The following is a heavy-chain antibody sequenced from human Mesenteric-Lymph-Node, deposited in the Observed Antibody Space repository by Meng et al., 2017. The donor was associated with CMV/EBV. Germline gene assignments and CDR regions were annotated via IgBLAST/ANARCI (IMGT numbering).Heavy chain of an antibody. J-gene: IGHJ5*02. Sequence: SETLSLTCTVSGGSISSGGYYWSWLRQHPGKGLEWIGYIYYSGSTYYNPSLKSRVTISVDTSKNQFSLKLSSVTAADTAVYYCARADIQGPFDPWGQGTLVTVSS. CDR1: GGSISSGGYY. CDR2: IYYSGST. D-gene: IGHD2-15*01. CDR3: ARADIQGPFDP. V-gene: IGHV4-31*03.